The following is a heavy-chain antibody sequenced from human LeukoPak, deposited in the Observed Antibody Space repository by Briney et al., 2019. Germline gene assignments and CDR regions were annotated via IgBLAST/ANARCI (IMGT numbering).Heavy chain of an antibody. V-gene: IGHV3-74*01. CDR3: ARDLTVAGRDY. D-gene: IGHD6-19*01. CDR1: GFTFSNYW. CDR2: INSDGINT. Sequence: GGSLRLSCAASGFTFSNYWMHWVRQAPGKGLVWVSRINSDGINTSYADSVKGRFTISRDNAKNTLYLQMNSLRAEDTAVYYCARDLTVAGRDYWGQGTLVTVSS. J-gene: IGHJ4*02.